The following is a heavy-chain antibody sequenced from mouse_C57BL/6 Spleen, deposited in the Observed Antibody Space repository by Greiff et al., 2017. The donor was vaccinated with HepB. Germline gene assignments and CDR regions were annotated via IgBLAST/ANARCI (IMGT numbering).Heavy chain of an antibody. CDR2: ISSGGDYF. D-gene: IGHD2-2*01. Sequence: EVMLVESGEGLVKPGGSLKLSCAASGFTFSSYAMSWVRQTPEKRLEWVAYISSGGDYFYYADTVKGRFTISRDNARNTLYLQRSSLKSEDTAMYYLTRDPLIYYGYDEAYAMDYWGQGTSVTVSS. CDR1: GFTFSSYA. V-gene: IGHV5-9-1*02. J-gene: IGHJ4*01. CDR3: TRDPLIYYGYDEAYAMDY.